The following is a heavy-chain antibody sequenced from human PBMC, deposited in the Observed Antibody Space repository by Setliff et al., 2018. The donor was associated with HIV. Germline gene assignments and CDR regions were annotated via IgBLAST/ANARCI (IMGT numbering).Heavy chain of an antibody. Sequence: VASVKVSCKASGYTFTSYAMNWVRQAPGQGLEWMGWINTNTGNPTYAQGFTGRFVFSLDTSVSTAYLQISSLKAEGTAVYYCARDSVCGGDCYGWFDPWGQGTLVTVSS. J-gene: IGHJ5*02. CDR1: GYTFTSYA. D-gene: IGHD2-21*02. CDR3: ARDSVCGGDCYGWFDP. V-gene: IGHV7-4-1*02. CDR2: INTNTGNP.